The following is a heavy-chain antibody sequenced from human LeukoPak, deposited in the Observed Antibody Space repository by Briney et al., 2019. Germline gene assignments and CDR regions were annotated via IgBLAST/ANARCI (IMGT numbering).Heavy chain of an antibody. Sequence: PSETLSLTCTVSGGSISSYYWSWIRQPPGKGLEWIGYIYYSGSTNYNPSLKSRVTISVDTSKNQFSLKLSSVTAADTAVYYCARGVTYYDILTGYSPDAFDIWGQGTMVTVSS. CDR3: ARGVTYYDILTGYSPDAFDI. CDR2: IYYSGST. D-gene: IGHD3-9*01. J-gene: IGHJ3*02. CDR1: GGSISSYY. V-gene: IGHV4-59*12.